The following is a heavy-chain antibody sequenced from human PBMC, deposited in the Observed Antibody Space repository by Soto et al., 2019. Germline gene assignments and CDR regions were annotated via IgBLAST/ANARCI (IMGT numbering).Heavy chain of an antibody. CDR3: STASPKPVTNYYGMDV. D-gene: IGHD6-6*01. CDR1: GFTFTNAW. J-gene: IGHJ6*02. Sequence: PGGSLRLSCAASGFTFTNAWMNWVRQAPGKGLEWVGRVKGKSDGGTTDYAAPVKGRFTISRDDSNYMVHLQMNSLKTEDTAIYYCSTASPKPVTNYYGMDVWGQGTTVTVSS. CDR2: VKGKSDGGTT. V-gene: IGHV3-15*07.